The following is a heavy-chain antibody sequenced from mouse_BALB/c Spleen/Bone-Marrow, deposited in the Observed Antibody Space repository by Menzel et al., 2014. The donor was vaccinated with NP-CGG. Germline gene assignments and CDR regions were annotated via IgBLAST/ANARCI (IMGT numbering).Heavy chain of an antibody. J-gene: IGHJ2*01. V-gene: IGHV5-17*02. CDR3: GRGDY. Sequence: EVMLVESGGGLVQPGESRKLSSAASGFTFSSFAMHWIRQAPEKGLEWVAFISSGSNIIHYADTVKGRFTISRDNPKNALFLQMTSLRSEDTAMYYCGRGDYWGQGTTLTVSS. CDR2: ISSGSNII. CDR1: GFTFSSFA.